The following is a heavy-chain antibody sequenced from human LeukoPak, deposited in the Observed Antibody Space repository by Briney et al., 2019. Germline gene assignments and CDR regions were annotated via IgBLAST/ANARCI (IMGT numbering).Heavy chain of an antibody. J-gene: IGHJ4*02. Sequence: GESLKISCKGSGYSFTNYWIGWVRQMPGKGLEWMGVIYPGDSDTRYSPSFQGQVTISADKSISTAYLRWSSLKASDTAMYYCARRGEMAALDYWGQGTLVTVSS. CDR3: ARRGEMAALDY. CDR1: GYSFTNYW. D-gene: IGHD6-19*01. V-gene: IGHV5-51*01. CDR2: IYPGDSDT.